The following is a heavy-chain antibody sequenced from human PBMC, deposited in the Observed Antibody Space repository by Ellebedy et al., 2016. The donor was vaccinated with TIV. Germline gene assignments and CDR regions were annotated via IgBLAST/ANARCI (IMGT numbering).Heavy chain of an antibody. J-gene: IGHJ5*01. CDR3: ARGHIESGYAGYWFDS. CDR2: IYYTGNT. Sequence: MPSETLSLTCTVSGGSISDYYWSWIRQPPGKGLEWIGYIYYTGNTNYNPSLKSRVTIALDISKNRISLTLSSVTAADSAVYYCARGHIESGYAGYWFDSWGQGTLVTVSS. V-gene: IGHV4-59*01. D-gene: IGHD5-12*01. CDR1: GGSISDYY.